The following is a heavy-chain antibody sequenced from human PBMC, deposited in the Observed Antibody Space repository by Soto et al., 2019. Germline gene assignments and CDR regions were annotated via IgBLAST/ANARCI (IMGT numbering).Heavy chain of an antibody. CDR1: GFTFSSYS. V-gene: IGHV3-21*01. CDR2: ISSSSSYI. CDR3: ARFPPAHYYDSSGRPPRGRDY. D-gene: IGHD3-22*01. J-gene: IGHJ4*02. Sequence: GGSLRLSCAASGFTFSSYSMNWVRQAPGKGLEWVSSISSSSSYIYYADSVKGRFTISRDNAKNSLYLQMNSLRAEDTAVYYCARFPPAHYYDSSGRPPRGRDYWGQGTLVTVSS.